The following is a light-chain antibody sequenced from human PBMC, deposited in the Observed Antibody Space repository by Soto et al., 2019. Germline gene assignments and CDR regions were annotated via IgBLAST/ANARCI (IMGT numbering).Light chain of an antibody. J-gene: IGKJ3*01. CDR1: QKISNKY. CDR3: QQYDLALN. V-gene: IGKV3-20*01. Sequence: EIVLTQSPGILSLSPGERATLSCRASQKISNKYLAWYQQKPGQAPRLLIFGASTRATGIPDRFVGRGSGKDFTLTFGSLEPEVFAVYYCQQYDLALNFGPGTKVEI. CDR2: GAS.